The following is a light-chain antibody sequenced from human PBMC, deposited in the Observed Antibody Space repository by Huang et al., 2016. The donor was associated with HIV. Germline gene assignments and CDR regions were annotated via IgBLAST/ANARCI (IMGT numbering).Light chain of an antibody. CDR1: QDIDPY. CDR2: AAS. Sequence: DIQMTQSPSSLSASIGDRITISCRASQDIDPYLAWYQHKPGKVPNLLIYAASTLQSGVPSRFSCSGSGTNFTLTIGSLQPEDVGSYYCQKYNDVPRTFGHGTKVEIK. V-gene: IGKV1-27*01. J-gene: IGKJ1*01. CDR3: QKYNDVPRT.